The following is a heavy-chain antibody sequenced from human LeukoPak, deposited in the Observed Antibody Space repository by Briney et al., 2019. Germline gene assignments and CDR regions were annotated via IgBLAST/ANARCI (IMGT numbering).Heavy chain of an antibody. CDR2: IYGAATAT. Sequence: GGSLRLSCAASGISFWRHAMNWVRQAPGKGLEWVSGIYGAATATYYADSVKGRFTISRDNSKNTVWLQMNSLRAEDTAVYYCAKSLHDSSTHWSEFRGFDIWGQGTMVTVSS. CDR1: GISFWRHA. J-gene: IGHJ3*02. CDR3: AKSLHDSSTHWSEFRGFDI. V-gene: IGHV3-23*01. D-gene: IGHD4-11*01.